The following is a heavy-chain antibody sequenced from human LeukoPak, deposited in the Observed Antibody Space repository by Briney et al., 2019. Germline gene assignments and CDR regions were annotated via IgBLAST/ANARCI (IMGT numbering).Heavy chain of an antibody. CDR2: ISGSGGST. Sequence: GGSLRLSCAASGFTFSSYAMSWVHQAPGRGLEWVSAISGSGGSTYYADSVKGRFTISRDNSKNTLYLQMNSLRAEDTAVYYCAKDPPHSGWLRDYWGQGTLVTVSS. V-gene: IGHV3-23*01. D-gene: IGHD6-19*01. J-gene: IGHJ4*02. CDR3: AKDPPHSGWLRDY. CDR1: GFTFSSYA.